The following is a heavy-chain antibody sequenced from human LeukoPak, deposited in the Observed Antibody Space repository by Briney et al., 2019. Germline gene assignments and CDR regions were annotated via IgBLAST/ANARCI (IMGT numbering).Heavy chain of an antibody. V-gene: IGHV3-30*02. D-gene: IGHD2-2*01. CDR3: ANQNYCSSTSCPFDY. J-gene: IGHJ4*02. CDR1: GFTFSSYG. CDR2: IRYDGSNK. Sequence: GGSLRLSCAASGFTFSSYGMHWVRQAPGKGLEWVAFIRYDGSNKYYADSVKGRFTISRDNSKNTQYLQMNSLRAEDTAVYYCANQNYCSSTSCPFDYWGQGTLVTVSS.